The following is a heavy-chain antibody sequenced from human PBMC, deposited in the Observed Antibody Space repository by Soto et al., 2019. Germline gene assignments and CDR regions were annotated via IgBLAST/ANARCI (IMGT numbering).Heavy chain of an antibody. Sequence: QVQLVESGGGVVQPGRSLRLSSAASGFMFSTYAMHWVREAPGKGLEWVAVISYDGNDIYYGDSVKGRFTISRDNSRNTLYLEMNSLKPDDTAVFYCARDQGRTVTRGDWFDPWGQGTLVTVSS. D-gene: IGHD6-19*01. CDR1: GFMFSTYA. CDR3: ARDQGRTVTRGDWFDP. V-gene: IGHV3-30-3*01. CDR2: ISYDGNDI. J-gene: IGHJ5*02.